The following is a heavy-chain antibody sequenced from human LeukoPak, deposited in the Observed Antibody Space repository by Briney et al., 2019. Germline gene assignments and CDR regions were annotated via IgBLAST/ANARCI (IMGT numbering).Heavy chain of an antibody. D-gene: IGHD3-10*01. CDR2: ISGDGATT. V-gene: IGHV3-23*01. CDR1: GFPFSSYA. J-gene: IGHJ4*02. CDR3: AKDTKVYYGSGTYTPDY. Sequence: GGSLRLSCAASGFPFSSYAMTWVRQAPGKGLEWVSSISGDGATTYHADSVKGRFTISRDNSKNTLYLQMNSLRAEDTAVYYCAKDTKVYYGSGTYTPDYWGQGTLVTVSS.